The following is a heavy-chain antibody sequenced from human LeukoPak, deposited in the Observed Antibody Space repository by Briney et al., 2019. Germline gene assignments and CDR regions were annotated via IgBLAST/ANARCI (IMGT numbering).Heavy chain of an antibody. V-gene: IGHV4-39*07. CDR1: GGSIRSSDDY. J-gene: IGHJ6*03. Sequence: SETLSLTCSVSGGSIRSSDDYWGFVRQTPGKGLEWMGSIYYTGSSHYNPSLKSRATISVNTSKNQFSLKLTSVTAADTAVYYCTRAASSGPLFTYHMDVWGKGTTVTVSS. D-gene: IGHD3-22*01. CDR3: TRAASSGPLFTYHMDV. CDR2: IYYTGSS.